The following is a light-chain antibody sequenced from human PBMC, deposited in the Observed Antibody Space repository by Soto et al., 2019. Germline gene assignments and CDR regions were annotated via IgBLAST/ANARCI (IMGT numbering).Light chain of an antibody. J-gene: IGLJ2*01. CDR1: SSNIGAGYD. CDR2: GNS. V-gene: IGLV1-40*01. CDR3: QSYDSSLSGYVV. Sequence: QSVLTQPPSVSGAPGQRVTISCNGSSSNIGAGYDVHWYQQLPGTAPKLLIYGNSNRPSGVPDRFSGSKSGTSASLAITGLQAEDEADYYCQSYDSSLSGYVVFGGGTQLTVL.